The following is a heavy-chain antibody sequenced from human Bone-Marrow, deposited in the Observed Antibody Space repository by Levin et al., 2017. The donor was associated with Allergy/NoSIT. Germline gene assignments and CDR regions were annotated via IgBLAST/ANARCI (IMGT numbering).Heavy chain of an antibody. V-gene: IGHV1-2*02. CDR2: INPNSGGT. Sequence: ASVKVSCKASGYTFTGYFLHWVRQAPGQGLECMGRINPNSGGTNYVEKFQGRVTLTRDTSSSTAYMELSGLRSDDTAVYYCARARPSRTGRAGGNWFGPWGQGTLVTVSS. CDR3: ARARPSRTGRAGGNWFGP. D-gene: IGHD1-26*01. CDR1: GYTFTGYF. J-gene: IGHJ5*02.